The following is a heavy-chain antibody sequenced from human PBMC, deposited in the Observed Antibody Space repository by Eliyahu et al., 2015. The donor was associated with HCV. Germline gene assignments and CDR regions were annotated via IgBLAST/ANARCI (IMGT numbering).Heavy chain of an antibody. CDR3: VRFSHDSRGYYYGGYFDY. CDR1: GFSLSNTKMG. J-gene: IGHJ4*02. V-gene: IGHV2-26*01. Sequence: QVTLKESGPVLVKPTETLTLTCAVSGFSLSNTKMGVSWIRQPPGKALEWLAHIFSNDEQSYSTSLKSRLTISKDTSKSQVVLTLTNMDPVDTATYYCVRFSHDSRGYYYGGYFDYWGQGTLVTVSS. D-gene: IGHD3-22*01. CDR2: IFSNDEQ.